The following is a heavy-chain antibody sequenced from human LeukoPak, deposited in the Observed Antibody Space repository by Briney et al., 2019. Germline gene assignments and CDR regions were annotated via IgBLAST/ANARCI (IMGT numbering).Heavy chain of an antibody. CDR3: AKDLTPLPGYYDSRDWFDP. J-gene: IGHJ5*02. Sequence: PGGTLRLSCEASGFSFSSYGMSWVRQAPGEGLEWVSGFSASDGSRYYADSVKGRFTISRDNSKNTLYLQMNSLRAEDTAVYYCAKDLTPLPGYYDSRDWFDPWGQGTLVTVSS. CDR1: GFSFSSYG. D-gene: IGHD3-22*01. CDR2: FSASDGSR. V-gene: IGHV3-23*01.